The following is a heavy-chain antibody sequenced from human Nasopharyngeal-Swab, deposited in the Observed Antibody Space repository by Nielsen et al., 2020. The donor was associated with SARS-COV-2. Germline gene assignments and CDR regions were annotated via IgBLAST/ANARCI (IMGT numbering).Heavy chain of an antibody. CDR3: ARGGERAYYHYGMDV. CDR1: GYTLTELS. J-gene: IGHJ6*02. D-gene: IGHD3-10*01. V-gene: IGHV1-24*01. CDR2: FDPEDGET. Sequence: ASVKVSCKVSGYTLTELSMHWVRQAPGKGLEWVGGFDPEDGETIYAQKFQGRVTITADKSTSTAYMELSSLRSEDTAVYYCARGGERAYYHYGMDVWGQGTTVTVSS.